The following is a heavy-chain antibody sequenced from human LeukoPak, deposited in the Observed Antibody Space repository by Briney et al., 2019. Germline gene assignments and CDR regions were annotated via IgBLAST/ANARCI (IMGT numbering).Heavy chain of an antibody. V-gene: IGHV3-23*01. J-gene: IGHJ4*02. CDR1: GFTLSSYA. CDR3: AKDQAGGMYYYDSSGSKRVY. D-gene: IGHD3-22*01. CDR2: ISGSGGST. Sequence: GGSLRLSCAASGFTLSSYAMSWVRQAPGKGLEWVSAISGSGGSTYYADSVKGRFTISRDNSKNTLYLQMNSLRAEDTAVYYCAKDQAGGMYYYDSSGSKRVYWGQETLVTVSS.